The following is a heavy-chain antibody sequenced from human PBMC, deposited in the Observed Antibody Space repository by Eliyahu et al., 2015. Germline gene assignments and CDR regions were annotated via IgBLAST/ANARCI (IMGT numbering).Heavy chain of an antibody. J-gene: IGHJ5*02. CDR1: GGSISSGSYY. Sequence: QVQLQESGPGLVKPSQTLSLTCTVSGGSISSGSYYWSWIRQPAGKGLEWIGRIYTSGSTNYNPSLKSRVTISVDTSKNQFSLKLSSVTAADTAVYYCARGGGLRPRWLSWFDPWGQGTLVTVSS. CDR2: IYTSGST. V-gene: IGHV4-61*02. D-gene: IGHD6-6*01. CDR3: ARGGGLRPRWLSWFDP.